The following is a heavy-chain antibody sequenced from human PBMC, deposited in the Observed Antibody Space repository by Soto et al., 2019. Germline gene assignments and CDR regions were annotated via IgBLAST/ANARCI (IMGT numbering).Heavy chain of an antibody. Sequence: QVQLRESGPGLVKPSGTLFLTCAVSSGSVNSSNWWSWVRQPPGKGLEWIGEIYHGGSANYNPSLRSRVTMSVDKSKNQVFLQRSSVTAADTAVYYCARDPAAAGTFDYWGQGTLVTVSS. CDR3: ARDPAAAGTFDY. V-gene: IGHV4-4*02. CDR1: SGSVNSSNW. D-gene: IGHD6-13*01. CDR2: IYHGGSA. J-gene: IGHJ4*02.